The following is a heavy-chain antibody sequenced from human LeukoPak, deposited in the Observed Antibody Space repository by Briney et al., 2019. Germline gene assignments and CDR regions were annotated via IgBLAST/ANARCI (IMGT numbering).Heavy chain of an antibody. CDR2: IYYSGST. D-gene: IGHD3-10*01. J-gene: IGHJ5*02. CDR3: ARSPHIWFAERGWFDP. CDR1: GGSISSYY. Sequence: PSETLSLTCTVSGGSISSYYWSWIRQPPGKGLEWIGYIYYSGSTSYNPSLKSRVTMTVDTSKSQFSLKLSSVTAADTAVYFCARSPHIWFAERGWFDPWGKGTLVTVSS. V-gene: IGHV4-59*12.